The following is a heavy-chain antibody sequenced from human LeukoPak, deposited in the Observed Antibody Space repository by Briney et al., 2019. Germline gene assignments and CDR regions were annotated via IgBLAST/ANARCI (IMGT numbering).Heavy chain of an antibody. CDR1: GFTFSSYS. CDR2: ISSSSSTI. J-gene: IGHJ6*03. CDR3: ARGRIVGATTWISYYYYMDV. V-gene: IGHV3-48*01. D-gene: IGHD1-26*01. Sequence: GGSLRLSCAASGFTFSSYSMNWVRQAPGKGLEWVSYISSSSSTIYYADSVKGRFTISRDNAKNSLYLQMNSLRAEDTAVYYCARGRIVGATTWISYYYYMDVWGKGTTVTVSS.